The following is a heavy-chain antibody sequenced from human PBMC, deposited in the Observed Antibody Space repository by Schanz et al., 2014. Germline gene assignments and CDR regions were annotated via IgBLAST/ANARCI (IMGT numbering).Heavy chain of an antibody. CDR2: MNSKTGNT. V-gene: IGHV1-8*01. Sequence: QVQLVQSGAEVKKPGASVKVSCKASGYTFTSYDINWVRQATGQGLEWMGWMNSKTGNTGYAQRFQGRVTMTRDTSTSTVYMELSSLRSEDTAVYYCARDGEAAAGCHYWGQGTLVTDSS. CDR3: ARDGEAAAGCHY. J-gene: IGHJ4*02. CDR1: GYTFTSYD. D-gene: IGHD6-13*01.